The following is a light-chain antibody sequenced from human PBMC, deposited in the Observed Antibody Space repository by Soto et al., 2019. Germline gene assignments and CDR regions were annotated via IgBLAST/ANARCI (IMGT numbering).Light chain of an antibody. CDR1: QNIYYN. J-gene: IGKJ1*01. Sequence: ILMRQSPATLSVSPGESATLCCRASQNIYYNVAWYQHRPGQAPRLLIYRASTRAPGVPARFSGSGSGTEFTLTISSLQPEDFTVYSCLQYHNLWAFGQGTKVDIK. V-gene: IGKV3-15*01. CDR2: RAS. CDR3: LQYHNLWA.